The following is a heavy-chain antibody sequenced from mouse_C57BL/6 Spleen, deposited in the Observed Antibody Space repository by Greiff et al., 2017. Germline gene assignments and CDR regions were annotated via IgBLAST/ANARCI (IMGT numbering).Heavy chain of an antibody. V-gene: IGHV1-64*01. Sequence: QVQLQQPGAELVKPGASVKLSCKASGYTFTSYWMHWVKQRPGQGLEWIGMIHPNSGSTNYNEKFKSKATLTVDKSSSTAYMQLSSLTSEDSAVXYCARRITTVASYDFDYWGQGTTLTVSS. D-gene: IGHD1-1*01. CDR3: ARRITTVASYDFDY. CDR2: IHPNSGST. J-gene: IGHJ2*01. CDR1: GYTFTSYW.